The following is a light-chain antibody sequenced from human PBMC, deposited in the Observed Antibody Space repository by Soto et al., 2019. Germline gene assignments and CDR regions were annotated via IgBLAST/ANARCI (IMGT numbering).Light chain of an antibody. CDR1: QRVGAY. V-gene: IGKV3-11*01. Sequence: EILLTQSPATLSLSPGERATLSCSASQRVGAYLAWYQQRPGQAPRLLIYGASKRSTGIPARCSASGSETDFPLTISSLEPDDFAIYFCQQRSKLPRTFGGGNKIEVK. CDR2: GAS. J-gene: IGKJ4*01. CDR3: QQRSKLPRT.